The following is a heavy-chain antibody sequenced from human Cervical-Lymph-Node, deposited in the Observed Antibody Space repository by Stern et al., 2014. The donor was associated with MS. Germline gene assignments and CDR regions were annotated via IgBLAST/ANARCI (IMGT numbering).Heavy chain of an antibody. V-gene: IGHV2-5*02. D-gene: IGHD3-10*01. J-gene: IGHJ5*01. Sequence: QITLKESGPTLVKPTQTLTLTCTFSGFSLSTTGEGVGWIRQPPGKALEWLALLYLDGDKRYSPSLTNRPTLNKDTSKNQVVLTMTNMDPVDTGTYYGAHRASCTSLFCRSTRGNWFDSWGQGILVTASS. CDR2: LYLDGDK. CDR3: AHRASCTSLFCRSTRGNWFDS. CDR1: GFSLSTTGEG.